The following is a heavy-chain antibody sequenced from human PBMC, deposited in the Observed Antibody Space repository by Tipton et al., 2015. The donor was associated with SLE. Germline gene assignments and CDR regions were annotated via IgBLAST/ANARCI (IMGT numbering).Heavy chain of an antibody. CDR1: GYSISSGYY. CDR2: IYHSGGT. V-gene: IGHV4-38-2*01. Sequence: TLSLTCAVSGYSISSGYYWGWIRQPPGKGLEWIGSIYHSGGTYYNPSLKSRVTISVDTSKNQFSLQLSSATAADTAVYYCARMVQGDYFDYWGQGTLVTVSS. J-gene: IGHJ4*02. D-gene: IGHD3-10*01. CDR3: ARMVQGDYFDY.